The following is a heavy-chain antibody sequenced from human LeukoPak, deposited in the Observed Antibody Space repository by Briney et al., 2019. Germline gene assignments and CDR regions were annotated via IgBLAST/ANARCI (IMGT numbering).Heavy chain of an antibody. Sequence: PGGSLRLSCAASGFTFSGSAMHWVRQASGKGLEWVGRIRSKANSYATAYAASVKGRFTISRDDSKNTAYLQMNSLKTEDTAVYYCTRHEFENVVVVAATHYYYMDVWGKGTTVTVSS. D-gene: IGHD2-15*01. CDR3: TRHEFENVVVVAATHYYYMDV. V-gene: IGHV3-73*01. J-gene: IGHJ6*03. CDR2: IRSKANSYAT. CDR1: GFTFSGSA.